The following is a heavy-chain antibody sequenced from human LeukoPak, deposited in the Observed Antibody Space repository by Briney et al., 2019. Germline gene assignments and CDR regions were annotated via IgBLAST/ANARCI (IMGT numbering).Heavy chain of an antibody. CDR2: IKSKTDGGTT. CDR3: TTVPHDSSGYWQSDY. CDR1: GFTFSNAW. Sequence: GGSLRLSCAASGFTFSNAWMNWVRQAPGKGLEWVGRIKSKTDGGTTDYAAPVKGRFTISRDDSRNTLYLQMNSLKTEDTAVYYCTTVPHDSSGYWQSDYWGQGTLVTVSS. V-gene: IGHV3-15*07. D-gene: IGHD3-22*01. J-gene: IGHJ4*02.